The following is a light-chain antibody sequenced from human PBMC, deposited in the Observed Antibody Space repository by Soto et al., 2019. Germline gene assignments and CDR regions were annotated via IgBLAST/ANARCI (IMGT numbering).Light chain of an antibody. J-gene: IGLJ2*01. V-gene: IGLV2-14*01. CDR1: ISDIGGYNF. CDR3: ASYTRTTTLV. Sequence: QSALTQPASVSGSPGQSITISCTGTISDIGGYNFISWYQHHPGKAPKLVIYDVNNRPSGISYRFSGSKSGNTASLTISRPPAEDEADYYCASYTRTTTLVFGGGTKLTVL. CDR2: DVN.